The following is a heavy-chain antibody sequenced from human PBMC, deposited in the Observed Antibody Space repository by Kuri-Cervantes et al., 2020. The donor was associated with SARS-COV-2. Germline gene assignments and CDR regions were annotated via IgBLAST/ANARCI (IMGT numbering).Heavy chain of an antibody. D-gene: IGHD6-6*01. CDR3: ARAEAARPYYFDY. CDR2: ISACNGNT. CDR1: GGTFSSYA. J-gene: IGHJ4*02. V-gene: IGHV1-18*01. Sequence: ASVKVSCKASGGTFSSYAISWVRQAPGQGLEWMGWISACNGNTNYAQKLQGRVTMTTDTSTSTAYMELRSLRSDDTAVYYCARAEAARPYYFDYWGQGTLVTVSS.